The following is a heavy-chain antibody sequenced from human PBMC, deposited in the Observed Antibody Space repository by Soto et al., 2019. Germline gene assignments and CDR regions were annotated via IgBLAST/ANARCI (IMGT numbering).Heavy chain of an antibody. J-gene: IGHJ4*02. V-gene: IGHV4-59*01. CDR3: AREGNLGRWVQPLDH. D-gene: IGHD1-1*01. CDR1: GDSISRYS. CDR2: SHYNGNT. Sequence: QVQLQVSGPRLVKPSETLSLTCAVSGDSISRYSWSWIRQPPGKGLEWIGNSHYNGNTKYNPSLKSRVTMSGDTSNHQFSPKVISVTAADTAGYFCAREGNLGRWVQPLDHWGQGFLVSVSS.